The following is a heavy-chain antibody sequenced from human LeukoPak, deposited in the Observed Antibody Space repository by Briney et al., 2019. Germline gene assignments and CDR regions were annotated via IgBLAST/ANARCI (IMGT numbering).Heavy chain of an antibody. J-gene: IGHJ4*02. D-gene: IGHD5-18*01. CDR2: ITYNSGTI. CDR3: ARDSGYSYADDY. CDR1: GFSFRSYG. V-gene: IGHV3-48*02. Sequence: PGRSLRLSCAASGFSFRSYGMHWVRQAPGKGLEWVSYITYNSGTIFYADSVKGRFTISRDNAKDSLYLQMSSLRDEDTAVYYCARDSGYSYADDYWGQGTLVTVSS.